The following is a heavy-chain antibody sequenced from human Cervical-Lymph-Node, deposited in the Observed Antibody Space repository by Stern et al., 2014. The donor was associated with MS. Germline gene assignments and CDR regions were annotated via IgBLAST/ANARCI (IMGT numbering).Heavy chain of an antibody. Sequence: VQLVESGAEVKKPGSSVKVSCKASGGTLGTYGINWVRQAPGQGLEWMGGIIPVFETTSYAPKFQDRATITADISTNTVYMELTSLRSEDTAVYFCARDQDSRLAVPGTSPYDYWGQGTLVSVSP. CDR2: IIPVFETT. V-gene: IGHV1-69*06. CDR3: ARDQDSRLAVPGTSPYDY. CDR1: GGTLGTYG. J-gene: IGHJ4*02. D-gene: IGHD6-19*01.